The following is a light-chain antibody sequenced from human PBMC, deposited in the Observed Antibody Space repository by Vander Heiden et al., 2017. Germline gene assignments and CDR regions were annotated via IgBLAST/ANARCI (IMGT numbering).Light chain of an antibody. CDR1: QSVSTY. V-gene: IGKV3-11*01. CDR2: DAS. CDR3: QQRSNGGFT. Sequence: EIVLTQSPATLSLSPGQRATLSCRASQSVSTYLAWYQQKPGQAPRLLVYDASNRATGIPARFSGGGSGTDFTLTISSLEPEDSAVYYCQQRSNGGFTFGPGTKVDIK. J-gene: IGKJ3*01.